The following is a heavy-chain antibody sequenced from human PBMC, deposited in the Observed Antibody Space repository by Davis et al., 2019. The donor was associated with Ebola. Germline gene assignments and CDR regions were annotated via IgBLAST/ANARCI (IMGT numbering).Heavy chain of an antibody. V-gene: IGHV1-2*04. CDR3: ARDRVCSGATCYAYFDF. Sequence: AASVTVSCKASGYTFTGYYIHWVRQAPGQGLEWMVWINPNSGDTKYSQKFQGWVTMTRDTPISTAYMELNRLTSDDTAVYYCARDRVCSGATCYAYFDFWGQGTLVTVSS. CDR1: GYTFTGYY. J-gene: IGHJ4*02. D-gene: IGHD2-15*01. CDR2: INPNSGDT.